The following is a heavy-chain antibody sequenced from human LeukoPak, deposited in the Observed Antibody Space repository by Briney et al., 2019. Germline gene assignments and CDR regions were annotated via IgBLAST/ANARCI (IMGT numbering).Heavy chain of an antibody. V-gene: IGHV4-59*01. CDR2: IYYSGST. J-gene: IGHJ3*02. Sequence: SGPTLVNPSETLSLTCTVCGGSISSYYWSWIRQPPGKGLEWIGNIYYSGSTNDNPSLKTRVTISVDTSKNQFSLQLSSVTAADTAVYYCARANTNNDAFDIWGRGTLVTVSS. CDR3: ARANTNNDAFDI. D-gene: IGHD3-16*01. CDR1: GGSISSYY.